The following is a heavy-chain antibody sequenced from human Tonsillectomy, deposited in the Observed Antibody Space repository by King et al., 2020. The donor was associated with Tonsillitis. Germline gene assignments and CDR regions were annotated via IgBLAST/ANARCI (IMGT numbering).Heavy chain of an antibody. CDR1: GYTFTSYG. Sequence: QLVQSGAEVKKPGASVKVSCKASGYTFTSYGISWVRPAPGQGLEWMGWISAYNGNTNYEQKLQGRVTMTTDTSTSTAYMGLRGLRSDDTAVYYCSRVFLSYRTWFDPWGQGTLVTVSS. V-gene: IGHV1-18*01. J-gene: IGHJ5*02. CDR3: SRVFLSYRTWFDP. CDR2: ISAYNGNT. D-gene: IGHD3-3*01.